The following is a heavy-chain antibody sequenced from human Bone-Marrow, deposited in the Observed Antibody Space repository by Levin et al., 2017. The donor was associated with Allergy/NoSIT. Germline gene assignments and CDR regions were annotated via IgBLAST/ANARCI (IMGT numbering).Heavy chain of an antibody. CDR2: IGTAGDT. CDR1: GFTFRTHD. CDR3: ARYNYAYNAFDI. V-gene: IGHV3-13*01. J-gene: IGHJ3*02. Sequence: SCAASGFTFRTHDMHWVRQGTGKGLEWVSTIGTAGDTYYPDSVRGRFTISRENAKNSLYRQINGLSAGDTALYYCARYNYAYNAFDIWGQGTMVTVSS. D-gene: IGHD3-16*01.